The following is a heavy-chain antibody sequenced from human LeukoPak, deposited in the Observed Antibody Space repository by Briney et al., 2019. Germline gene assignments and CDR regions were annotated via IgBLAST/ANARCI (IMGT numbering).Heavy chain of an antibody. CDR1: GYTFTCYG. D-gene: IGHD6-13*01. CDR2: INAYNGNT. J-gene: IGHJ4*02. V-gene: IGHV1-18*01. CDR3: SGDCRMTYSSSWYPHLDC. Sequence: SVTVSCKSSGYTFTCYGINWVRPAPGQGLEWVGLINAYNGNTNYAHKLQGRVTMTTDTSTNKAYIAQKSLSTDGTAVYSYSGDCRMTYSSSWYPHLDCGGQGSLVTVA.